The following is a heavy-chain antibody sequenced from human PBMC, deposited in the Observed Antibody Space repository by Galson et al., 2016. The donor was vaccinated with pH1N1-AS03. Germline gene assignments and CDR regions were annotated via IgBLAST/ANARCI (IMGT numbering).Heavy chain of an antibody. V-gene: IGHV5-51*01. J-gene: IGHJ4*02. CDR1: GYRFPTSW. CDR3: ARHPYSTGGGNY. Sequence: QSGAEVKKPGESLKISCQGSGYRFPTSWIGWVRQMPGKGLEWMGIIYPDDSDTRYSPSFPGQVTISVDKSIWTAYLQWSSLKASDSAMYYCARHPYSTGGGNYWGQGTLVTVSS. D-gene: IGHD2-8*02. CDR2: IYPDDSDT.